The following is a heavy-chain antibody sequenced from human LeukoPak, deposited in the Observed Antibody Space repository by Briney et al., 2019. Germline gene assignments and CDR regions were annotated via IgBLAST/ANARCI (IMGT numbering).Heavy chain of an antibody. D-gene: IGHD5-24*01. CDR2: INWNGGST. J-gene: IGHJ4*02. Sequence: GGSLRLSCAASGFTFSNYAMSWVRQAPTKGLEWVSGINWNGGSTGYADSVKGRFTISRDNAKNSLYLQMSSLRAEDTALYYCARDQRWLQSDFDYWGRRTLVTVSS. CDR3: ARDQRWLQSDFDY. CDR1: GFTFSNYA. V-gene: IGHV3-20*04.